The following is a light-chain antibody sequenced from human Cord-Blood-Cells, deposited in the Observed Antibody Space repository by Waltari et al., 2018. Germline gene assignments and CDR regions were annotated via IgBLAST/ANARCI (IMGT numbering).Light chain of an antibody. CDR2: SNN. V-gene: IGLV1-44*01. J-gene: IGLJ3*02. CDR1: SSNIGSNT. Sequence: QSVLTQPPSASGTPGQRVTISCSGSSSNIGSNTVNWYQQFPGTAPKLLIYSNNQRPSGFPDRFSGSKSGTSASLTISGLQSEDEADYYCAAWDDSLNGWVFGGGTKLTVL. CDR3: AAWDDSLNGWV.